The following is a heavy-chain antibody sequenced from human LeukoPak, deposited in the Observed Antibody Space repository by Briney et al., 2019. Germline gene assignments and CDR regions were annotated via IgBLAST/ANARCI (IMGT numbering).Heavy chain of an antibody. Sequence: TGGSLRLSCAASGFTFSSYEMNWVRQAPGKGLEWVSYISSSGSTIYYADSVKGRFTISRDNAKNSLYLQMNSLRAEDTAVYYCARVGGDYGVLLGYWGQGTLVTVSS. CDR1: GFTFSSYE. CDR2: ISSSGSTI. CDR3: ARVGGDYGVLLGY. J-gene: IGHJ4*02. V-gene: IGHV3-48*03. D-gene: IGHD4-17*01.